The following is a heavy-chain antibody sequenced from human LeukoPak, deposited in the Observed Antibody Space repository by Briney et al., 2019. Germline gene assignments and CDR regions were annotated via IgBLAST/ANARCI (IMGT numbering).Heavy chain of an antibody. Sequence: SETLSLTCNVSGVSINSGSYYWGWIRQPPGKGLEWIGSIYHSGSTNYNPSLKSRVTISVDKSKNQFSLKLSSVTAADTAVYYCARGTGTTGFDYWGQGTLVTVSS. CDR2: IYHSGST. V-gene: IGHV4-39*07. D-gene: IGHD1-1*01. CDR3: ARGTGTTGFDY. CDR1: GVSINSGSYY. J-gene: IGHJ4*02.